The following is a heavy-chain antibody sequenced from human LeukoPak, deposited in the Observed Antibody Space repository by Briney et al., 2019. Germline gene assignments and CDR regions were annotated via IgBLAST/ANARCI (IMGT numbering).Heavy chain of an antibody. CDR1: GHTFSSYA. J-gene: IGHJ5*02. CDR2: ISGSGGST. V-gene: IGHV3-23*01. D-gene: IGHD5-12*01. Sequence: GGSLRLSCAASGHTFSSYAMSWVRQAPGKGLEWVSAISGSGGSTYYADSVKGRFTISRDNSKNALYLQMNSLRAEDTAVYYCAKDIGATIWFDRWGQGTLVTVSS. CDR3: AKDIGATIWFDR.